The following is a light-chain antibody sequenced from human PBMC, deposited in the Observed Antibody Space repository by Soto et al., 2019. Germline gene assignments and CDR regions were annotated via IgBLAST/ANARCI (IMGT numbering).Light chain of an antibody. CDR2: AAS. J-gene: IGKJ4*01. Sequence: DIQMTQSPSSVSASVGDRVTIACRAGQSISTYLNWYQQKPGKAPKLLIFAASSLKSGVPSRFSGSGSGTDFTLTINSLQLEDFATYYCQQSNSDPIFGGGTKVEIK. V-gene: IGKV1-39*01. CDR3: QQSNSDPI. CDR1: QSISTY.